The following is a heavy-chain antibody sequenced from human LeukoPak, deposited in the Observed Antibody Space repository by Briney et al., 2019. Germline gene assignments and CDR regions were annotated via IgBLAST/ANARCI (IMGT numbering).Heavy chain of an antibody. Sequence: GSLRLSCAASGFTFSSYSMNWVRQAPGKGLEWIGSIYYTGTTTYNPSLKSRVTISSDMSTNQFSLKLTSVTAADTAMYFCVRLNPPHWNSGYYMDVWGEGTTVVVSS. D-gene: IGHD1-7*01. V-gene: IGHV4-39*01. J-gene: IGHJ6*03. CDR2: IYYTGTT. CDR3: VRLNPPHWNSGYYMDV. CDR1: GFTFSSYSMN.